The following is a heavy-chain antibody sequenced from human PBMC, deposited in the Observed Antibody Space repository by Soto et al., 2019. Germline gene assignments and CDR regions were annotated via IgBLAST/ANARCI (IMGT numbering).Heavy chain of an antibody. D-gene: IGHD3-22*01. CDR1: GGTFSSYA. CDR2: IIPIFGTA. CDR3: ARIGFVPITMIVVVTPSVYYYGMDV. Sequence: SVKVSCKASGGTFSSYAISWVRQAPGQGLEWMGGIIPIFGTANYAQKFQGRVTITADESTSTAYMELSSLRSEDTAVYYCARIGFVPITMIVVVTPSVYYYGMDVWGQGTTVTVSS. J-gene: IGHJ6*02. V-gene: IGHV1-69*13.